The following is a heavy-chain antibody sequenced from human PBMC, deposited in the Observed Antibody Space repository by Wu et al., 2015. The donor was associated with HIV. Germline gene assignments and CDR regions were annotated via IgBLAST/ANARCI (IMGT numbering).Heavy chain of an antibody. J-gene: IGHJ4*02. D-gene: IGHD3-22*01. Sequence: QVQLVQSGAELRKPGASVKVSCKAFGYTFTTYEINWVRQTSGQGLEWMGWLDPKSGNTGYAQKFQGRVTMTTSTSINTAYMELSSLRSDDTALYFCATVHYYKSSGYYLAYFDYWGQGTQVTVSS. CDR2: LDPKSGNT. CDR1: GYTFTTYE. CDR3: ATVHYYKSSGYYLAYFDY. V-gene: IGHV1-8*01.